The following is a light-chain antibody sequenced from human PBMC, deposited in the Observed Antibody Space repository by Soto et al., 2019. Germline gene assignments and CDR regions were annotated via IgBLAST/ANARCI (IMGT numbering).Light chain of an antibody. J-gene: IGLJ2*01. CDR2: EVT. CDR1: SSDIGAYNY. V-gene: IGLV2-8*01. Sequence: QSALTQPHSASGSPGQSITISCAGTSSDIGAYNYVSWYQQHPGKAPTLIIYEVTRRPSGVPARFSGSKSGNTASLTVSGLQAEDESDYYCRSYSGSNTVLFGGGTQLTVL. CDR3: RSYSGSNTVL.